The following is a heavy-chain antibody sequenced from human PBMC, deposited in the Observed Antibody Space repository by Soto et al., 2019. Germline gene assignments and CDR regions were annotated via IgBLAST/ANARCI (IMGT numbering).Heavy chain of an antibody. CDR2: VYYTGST. Sequence: KASETLSLTSTVSGDSISTFYWGWMRQSPGKELEWIGYVYYTGSTNYNPSLKSRVPISVDRSKNQFSLKLTSANAADTAVYYCARGRTVRNYADDSSDYFYFFDYWGQGTQVTVSS. V-gene: IGHV4-59*01. CDR3: ARGRTVRNYADDSSDYFYFFDY. D-gene: IGHD3-22*01. J-gene: IGHJ4*02. CDR1: GDSISTFY.